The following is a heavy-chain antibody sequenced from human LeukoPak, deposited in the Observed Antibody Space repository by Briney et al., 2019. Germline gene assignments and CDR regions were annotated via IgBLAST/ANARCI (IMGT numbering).Heavy chain of an antibody. J-gene: IGHJ5*01. CDR3: ARGARGYYVSVFDS. CDR2: TYYRSKWYY. CDR1: GDTIYNDNAS. Sequence: SQTLSLTCGISGDTIYNDNASWNWNTQSQSRGLKWLGKTYYRSKWYYDYAVSVKDRMTIYTDTSENQVSLQLNSVTPEDTAVYYCARGARGYYVSVFDSWGQGTLVTVSS. V-gene: IGHV6-1*01. D-gene: IGHD3-22*01.